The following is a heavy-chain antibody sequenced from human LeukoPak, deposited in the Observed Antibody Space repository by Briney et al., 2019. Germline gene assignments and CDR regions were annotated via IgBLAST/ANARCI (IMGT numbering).Heavy chain of an antibody. J-gene: IGHJ5*02. V-gene: IGHV4-59*08. CDR2: IYHSGST. D-gene: IGHD3-10*01. Sequence: SETLSLTCTVSGGSISTYYWNWIRQPPGKGLEWIGYIYHSGSTNYNPSLQSRVTISVDTSKNQFSLKLNSVTAADTAVYYCARHYGPWGQGTLVTVSS. CDR1: GGSISTYY. CDR3: ARHYGP.